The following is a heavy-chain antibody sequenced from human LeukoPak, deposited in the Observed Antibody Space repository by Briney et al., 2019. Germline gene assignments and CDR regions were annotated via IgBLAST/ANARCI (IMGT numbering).Heavy chain of an antibody. CDR3: ARHYYYYYGMDV. CDR2: IDWDDDK. V-gene: IGHV2-70*01. J-gene: IGHJ6*04. Sequence: SGPTLVNPTQTLTLTCTFSGFSLSTSGVCVSWIRQPPGKALEWLALIDWDDDKYYSTSLKTRLTISKDTSKNQVVLTMTNMDPVDAATYYCARHYYYYYGMDVWGKGTTVTVSS. CDR1: GFSLSTSGVC.